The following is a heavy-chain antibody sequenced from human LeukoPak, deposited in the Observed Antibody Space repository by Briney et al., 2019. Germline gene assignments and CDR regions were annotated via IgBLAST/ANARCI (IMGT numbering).Heavy chain of an antibody. J-gene: IGHJ5*02. V-gene: IGHV1-2*02. Sequence: ASVKVSCKASGYTFTGYYMHWVRQAPGQGLEWMGWINPNSGGTNYAQKFQGRVTMTRDTSISTAYMELSRLRSDDTAVYYCARGSILTGYFQYNWFDPWGQGTLVTVSS. D-gene: IGHD3-9*01. CDR3: ARGSILTGYFQYNWFDP. CDR1: GYTFTGYY. CDR2: INPNSGGT.